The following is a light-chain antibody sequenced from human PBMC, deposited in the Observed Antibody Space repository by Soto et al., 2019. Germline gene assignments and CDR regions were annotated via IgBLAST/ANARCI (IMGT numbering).Light chain of an antibody. Sequence: QPVLTQPPSASGTPGQRVTISCSGSSSNIGGNTVNWYQQLPGTAPKLLMFANKERPSGVPDRFSASKSGTSASLAINGLQSDDEADYYCATWDDSLNGGVFGGGTKLTVL. CDR1: SSNIGGNT. CDR2: ANK. J-gene: IGLJ3*02. CDR3: ATWDDSLNGGV. V-gene: IGLV1-44*01.